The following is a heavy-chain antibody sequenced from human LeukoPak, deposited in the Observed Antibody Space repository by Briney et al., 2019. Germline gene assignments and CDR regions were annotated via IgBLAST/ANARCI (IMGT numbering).Heavy chain of an antibody. D-gene: IGHD3-22*01. CDR2: MNPNSGNT. CDR1: GYTFTSYD. Sequence: ASVKVSCKASGYTFTSYDINWVRQATGQGLEWMGWMNPNSGNTGYAQKFQGRVTMTRNTSISTAYMELSSLRSEDTAVYYCARGFRNYYDSSGYYLIDYWGQGTLVTVSS. CDR3: ARGFRNYYDSSGYYLIDY. V-gene: IGHV1-8*01. J-gene: IGHJ4*02.